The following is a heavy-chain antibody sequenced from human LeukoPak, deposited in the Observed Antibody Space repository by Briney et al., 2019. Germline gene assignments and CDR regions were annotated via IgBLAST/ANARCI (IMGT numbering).Heavy chain of an antibody. CDR3: ARDMDSFDY. V-gene: IGHV4-39*07. Sequence: SETLSLTCTVSGGSISSSSYYWGWIRQPPGKGLEWIGSIYYSGSTYYNPSLKSRVTISVDTSKNQFSLKLSSVTAADTAVYYRARDMDSFDYWGQGTLVTVSS. J-gene: IGHJ4*02. D-gene: IGHD3-10*01. CDR1: GGSISSSSYY. CDR2: IYYSGST.